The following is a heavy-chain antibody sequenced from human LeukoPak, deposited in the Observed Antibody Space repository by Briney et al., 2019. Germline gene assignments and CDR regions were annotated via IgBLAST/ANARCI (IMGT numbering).Heavy chain of an antibody. Sequence: PGGSLRLSCAASGFTFSSYWMSWVRQAPGKGLEWVANIKQDGSEKYYVDSVKGRFTISRDNSKNTLYLQMNSLRAEDTAVYYCAKDGYSSSWYFIDYWGQGTLVTVSS. V-gene: IGHV3-7*01. D-gene: IGHD6-13*01. CDR2: IKQDGSEK. CDR1: GFTFSSYW. CDR3: AKDGYSSSWYFIDY. J-gene: IGHJ4*02.